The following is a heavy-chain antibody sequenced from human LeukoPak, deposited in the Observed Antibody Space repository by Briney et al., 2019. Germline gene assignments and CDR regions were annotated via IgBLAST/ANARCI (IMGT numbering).Heavy chain of an antibody. V-gene: IGHV1-69*04. D-gene: IGHD1-26*01. J-gene: IGHJ4*02. CDR3: ASPYSGSYYAPEDDDPYYFDY. CDR2: IIPILGIA. CDR1: GGTFSSYA. Sequence: GASVKVSCKASGGTFSSYAISWVRQAPGQGLEWMGRIIPILGIANYAQKFQGRVTITADKSTSTAYMELSSLRSEDTAVYYCASPYSGSYYAPEDDDPYYFDYWGQGTLVTVSS.